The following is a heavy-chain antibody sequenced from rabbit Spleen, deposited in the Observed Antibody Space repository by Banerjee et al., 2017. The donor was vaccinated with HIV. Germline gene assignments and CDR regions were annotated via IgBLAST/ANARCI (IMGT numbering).Heavy chain of an antibody. V-gene: IGHV1S45*01. CDR3: ARAGEGGDGYLNL. D-gene: IGHD5-1*01. Sequence: QEQLEESGGDLVQPEGSLTLTCKASGFSFSDRDVMCWVRQAPGKGLQWIACINASTGKPVYATWASGRFTISRTSSTTVTLQMTSLTAADTATYFCARAGEGGDGYLNLWGQGTLVTVS. CDR2: INASTGKP. CDR1: GFSFSDRDV. J-gene: IGHJ4*01.